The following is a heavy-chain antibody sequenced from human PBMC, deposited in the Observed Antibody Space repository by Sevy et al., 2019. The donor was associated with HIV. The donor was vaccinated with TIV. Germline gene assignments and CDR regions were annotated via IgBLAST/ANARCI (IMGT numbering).Heavy chain of an antibody. CDR3: ARAAYYCSTTSCYIDY. J-gene: IGHJ4*02. CDR2: ISSSSSYI. D-gene: IGHD2-2*02. CDR1: GFTFSTYT. V-gene: IGHV3-21*01. Sequence: GGSLRLSCAASGFTFSTYTMNWVRQAPGKGLEWVSSISSSSSYIYYADSVKGRFIISRDNAKNSLYLQMNSLRVEDTAVYYCARAAYYCSTTSCYIDYWGQGTLVTVSS.